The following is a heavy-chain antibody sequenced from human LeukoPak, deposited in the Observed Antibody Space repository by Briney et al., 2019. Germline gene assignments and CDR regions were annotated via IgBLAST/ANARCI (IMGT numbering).Heavy chain of an antibody. Sequence: GGSLRLSCAASGFTFSSYGMHWVRQAPGKGLEWLAFIRNDGGNKNYADSVKGRFTISRDNPKNTLYLQMNSLRAEDTAVYYCASFLIGSAQLGGSGDWGQGTLVTVSS. CDR2: IRNDGGNK. J-gene: IGHJ4*02. D-gene: IGHD2/OR15-2a*01. CDR3: ASFLIGSAQLGGSGD. V-gene: IGHV3-30*02. CDR1: GFTFSSYG.